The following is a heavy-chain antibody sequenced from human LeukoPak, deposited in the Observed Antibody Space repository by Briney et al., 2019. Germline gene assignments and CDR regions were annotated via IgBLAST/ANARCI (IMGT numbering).Heavy chain of an antibody. CDR2: ISGSGART. V-gene: IGHV3-23*01. J-gene: IGHJ4*02. CDR3: AKIMGSRHC. Sequence: GRSLRLSCAASGFTLRSYAMSWVRQAPGKGMGWVSSISGSGARTYYADSVKGRFTISRDNSKNTLYLQMNSLRAEDTAVYYCAKIMGSRHCWGQGTLVTVSS. CDR1: GFTLRSYA. D-gene: IGHD3-10*01.